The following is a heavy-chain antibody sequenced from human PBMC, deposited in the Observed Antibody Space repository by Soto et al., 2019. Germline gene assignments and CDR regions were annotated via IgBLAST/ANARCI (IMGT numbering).Heavy chain of an antibody. CDR1: GFTFSSYS. V-gene: IGHV3-21*01. Sequence: EVQLVESGGGLVKPGGSLRLSCAASGFTFSSYSMNWVRQAPGKGLEWVSSISSSSSYIYYADSVKGRFTISRDNAKNSLYLQMNSLRAEDTAVYYCARDHDDSSSGEGYYYGMDVWGQGTTVTVSS. CDR3: ARDHDDSSSGEGYYYGMDV. J-gene: IGHJ6*02. D-gene: IGHD6-6*01. CDR2: ISSSSSYI.